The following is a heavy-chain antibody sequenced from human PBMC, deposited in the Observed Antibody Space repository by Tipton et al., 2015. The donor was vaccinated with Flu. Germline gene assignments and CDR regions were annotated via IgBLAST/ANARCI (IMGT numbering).Heavy chain of an antibody. CDR3: ARASGVLEWQSWTFDD. V-gene: IGHV4-59*01. CDR1: GGSISSFY. Sequence: LRLSCTVSGGSISSFYWSWIRQPPGKGLEWIGYFYYGETTKYNPSLKSRVTMSIDTSKNQFSLNLSSVTAADTAVYYCARASGVLEWQSWTFDDWGKGTLVTVSS. CDR2: FYYGETT. J-gene: IGHJ5*02. D-gene: IGHD3-3*01.